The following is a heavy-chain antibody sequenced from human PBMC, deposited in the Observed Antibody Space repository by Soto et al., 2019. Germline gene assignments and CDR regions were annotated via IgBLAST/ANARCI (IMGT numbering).Heavy chain of an antibody. Sequence: GESLKISCKGSGYRFTSYWIGWVRQMPGKGLKWMGIIYPGDSDTRYSPSFQGQVTISVDKSISTAYLQWSSLKASDTAMYYCAGGGVRGVITRTRDYYGMDVWGQGTTVTVSS. D-gene: IGHD3-10*01. V-gene: IGHV5-51*01. CDR1: GYRFTSYW. J-gene: IGHJ6*02. CDR2: IYPGDSDT. CDR3: AGGGVRGVITRTRDYYGMDV.